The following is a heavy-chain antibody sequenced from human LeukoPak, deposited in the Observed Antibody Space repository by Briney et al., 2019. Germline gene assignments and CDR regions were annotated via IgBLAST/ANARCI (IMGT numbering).Heavy chain of an antibody. J-gene: IGHJ4*02. D-gene: IGHD4-17*01. Sequence: PSQTLSLTCTVSGGSISSYYWSWIRQPPGKGLEWIGYIYYSGSTNYNPSLKSRVTISVDTSKNQFSLKLSSVTAADTAVYYCARLFATVTTNFDYWGQGTLVTVSS. V-gene: IGHV4-59*08. CDR2: IYYSGST. CDR1: GGSISSYY. CDR3: ARLFATVTTNFDY.